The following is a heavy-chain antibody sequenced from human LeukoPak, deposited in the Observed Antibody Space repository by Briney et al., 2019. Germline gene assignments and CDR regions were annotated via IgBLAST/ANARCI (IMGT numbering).Heavy chain of an antibody. Sequence: ASVTVSCMASGYTFTSYGISWVRQAPGQGLEGMGWISAYNGNTNYAQKLQGRVTMTTDTSTSTAYMELRSLRSDDTAVYYCARGSWNIAVAGTFDYWGQGTLVTVSS. J-gene: IGHJ4*02. V-gene: IGHV1-18*01. CDR3: ARGSWNIAVAGTFDY. D-gene: IGHD6-19*01. CDR2: ISAYNGNT. CDR1: GYTFTSYG.